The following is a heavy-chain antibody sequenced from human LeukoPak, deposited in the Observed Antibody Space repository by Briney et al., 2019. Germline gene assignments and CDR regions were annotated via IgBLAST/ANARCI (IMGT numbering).Heavy chain of an antibody. CDR3: ARGVHSGYDSIRYFDY. J-gene: IGHJ4*02. CDR1: GGSFSGYY. CDR2: INHSGST. D-gene: IGHD5-12*01. V-gene: IGHV4-34*01. Sequence: PSETLSLTCAVYGGSFSGYYWSWIRQPPGKGLEWIGEINHSGSTNYNPSLKSRVTISVDTSKNQFSLKLSSVTAADTAVYYCARGVHSGYDSIRYFDYWGQGTLVTVSS.